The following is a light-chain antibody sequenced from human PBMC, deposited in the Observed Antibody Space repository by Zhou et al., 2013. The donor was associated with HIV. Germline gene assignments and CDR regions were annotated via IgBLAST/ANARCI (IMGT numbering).Light chain of an antibody. CDR2: AAS. CDR3: QQCNSYPYT. J-gene: IGKJ2*01. Sequence: DIQMTQSPSSLSASVGDRVTITCRASQTISTYLNWYQQRPGKVPKLLIYAASALHDGVPSRFSGSGSGTGFTLTISSLQPDDFGTYYCQQCNSYPYTFGLGDQAGDQT. V-gene: IGKV1-39*01. CDR1: QTISTY.